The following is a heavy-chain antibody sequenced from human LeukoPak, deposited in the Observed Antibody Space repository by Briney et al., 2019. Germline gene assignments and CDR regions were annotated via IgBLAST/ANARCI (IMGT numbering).Heavy chain of an antibody. J-gene: IGHJ3*02. Sequence: GGSLRLSCAASGFTFSSYAMSWVRQAPGKGLEWVSAISGSGGSTYYADSVKGRFTISRDNSKNTLYLQMNSLRAEDTAVYYCARDNVVVAAATVDAFDIWGQGTMVTVSS. CDR3: ARDNVVVAAATVDAFDI. CDR2: ISGSGGST. V-gene: IGHV3-23*01. CDR1: GFTFSSYA. D-gene: IGHD2-15*01.